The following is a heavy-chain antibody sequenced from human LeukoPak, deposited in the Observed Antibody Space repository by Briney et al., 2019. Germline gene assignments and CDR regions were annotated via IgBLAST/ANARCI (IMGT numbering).Heavy chain of an antibody. CDR2: IYYSGST. CDR3: ARHDYCSGGSCLFFDY. Sequence: PSETLSLTCTVSGGSISSSSYYWGWIRQPPGKGLEWIGSIYYSGSTYYNPSLKSRVTISVDTSKNQFSLKLSSVTAADTAVYYSARHDYCSGGSCLFFDYWGQGTLVTVSS. CDR1: GGSISSSSYY. D-gene: IGHD2-15*01. V-gene: IGHV4-39*01. J-gene: IGHJ4*02.